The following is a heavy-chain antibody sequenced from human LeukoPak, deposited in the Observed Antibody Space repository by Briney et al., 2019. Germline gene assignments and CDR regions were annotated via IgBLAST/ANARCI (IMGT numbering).Heavy chain of an antibody. CDR3: ARTYGDYYYYYMDV. V-gene: IGHV1-8*01. J-gene: IGHJ6*03. D-gene: IGHD4-17*01. Sequence: ASVKVSCKASGYTFTSCDINWVRQATGQGLEWMGWMNPNSGNTGYAQKFQGRVTMTRNTSISTAYMELSSLRSEDTAVYYCARTYGDYYYYYMDVWGKGTTVTISS. CDR2: MNPNSGNT. CDR1: GYTFTSCD.